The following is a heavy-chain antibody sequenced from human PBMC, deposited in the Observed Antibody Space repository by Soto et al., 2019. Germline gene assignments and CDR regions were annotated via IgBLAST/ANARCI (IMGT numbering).Heavy chain of an antibody. CDR1: GFTFSSYG. Sequence: QVQLVESGGGVVQPGRSLRLSCAASGFTFSSYGMHWVRQAPGKGLEWVAVIWYDGSNKYYADSVKGRFTISRDNSKNRLYLQMNSLRAEDTAVYYCASGYGDYGYYWCQGTLVTVSS. D-gene: IGHD4-17*01. J-gene: IGHJ4*02. V-gene: IGHV3-33*01. CDR3: ASGYGDYGYY. CDR2: IWYDGSNK.